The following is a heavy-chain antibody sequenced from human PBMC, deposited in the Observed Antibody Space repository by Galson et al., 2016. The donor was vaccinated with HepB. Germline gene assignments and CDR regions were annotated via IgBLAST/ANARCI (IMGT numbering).Heavy chain of an antibody. Sequence: PALVKPTQTLTLTCTFSGFSLSTNAMSVIWIRQPPGKALEWLALVDWDDNEYFNTSLETRLTISKDTSKNQVVLTMTNMSPVDTATYYCTRSPYAGSFSFDYWGQGILSPSP. D-gene: IGHD1-26*01. V-gene: IGHV2-70*01. J-gene: IGHJ4*02. CDR1: GFSLSTNAMS. CDR3: TRSPYAGSFSFDY. CDR2: VDWDDNE.